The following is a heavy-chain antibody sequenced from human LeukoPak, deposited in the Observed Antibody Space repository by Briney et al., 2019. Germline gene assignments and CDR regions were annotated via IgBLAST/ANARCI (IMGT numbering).Heavy chain of an antibody. J-gene: IGHJ4*02. Sequence: GGSLRLSCAASGFTFSSYAMSRVRQAPGKGLEWVSAISGSGGSTYYADSVKGRFTISRDNSKNTLYLQMNSLRAEDTAVYYCAKCDDYGDYVGGGVDYWGQGTLVTVSS. CDR1: GFTFSSYA. CDR3: AKCDDYGDYVGGGVDY. D-gene: IGHD4-17*01. V-gene: IGHV3-23*01. CDR2: ISGSGGST.